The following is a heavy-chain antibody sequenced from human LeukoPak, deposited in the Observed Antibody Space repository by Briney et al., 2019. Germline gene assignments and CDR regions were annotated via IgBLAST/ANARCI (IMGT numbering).Heavy chain of an antibody. J-gene: IGHJ4*02. CDR3: ARNDGYNFPFDY. V-gene: IGHV3-21*01. CDR1: GFTFSSYS. CDR2: ISSSSSYI. D-gene: IGHD5-24*01. Sequence: KPGGSLRLSCAASGFTFSSYSMNWVRQAPGKGLEWVSSISSSSSYIYYADSVKGRFTISRDNAKNSLYLQMNSPRAEDTAVYYCARNDGYNFPFDYWGQGTLVTVSS.